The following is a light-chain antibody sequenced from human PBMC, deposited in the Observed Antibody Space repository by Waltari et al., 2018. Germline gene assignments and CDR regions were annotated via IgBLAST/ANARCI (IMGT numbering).Light chain of an antibody. CDR2: WAS. V-gene: IGKV4-1*01. CDR3: QQYYSTPQT. J-gene: IGKJ1*01. CDR1: QSVLYISNNKNY. Sequence: DIVMTQSPDSLAVSLGERAPINCKSSQSVLYISNNKNYLAWYQQKPGQPPKLLIYWASTRESGVPDRFSGSGSGTDFTLTISSLQAEDVAVYYCQQYYSTPQTFGQGTKVEIK.